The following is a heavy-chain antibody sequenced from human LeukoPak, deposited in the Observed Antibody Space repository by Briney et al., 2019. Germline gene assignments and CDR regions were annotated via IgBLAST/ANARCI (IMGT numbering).Heavy chain of an antibody. J-gene: IGHJ6*03. D-gene: IGHD6-19*01. CDR1: GYSFTSYW. Sequence: ESLKISCKGSGYSFTSYWIGWVRQMPGKGLEWMGIIYPGDSDTRYSPSFQGQVTISADKSISTAYLQWSSLKASDTAMYYCARAPYSSGFTGYMDVWGKGTTVTVSS. CDR2: IYPGDSDT. V-gene: IGHV5-51*01. CDR3: ARAPYSSGFTGYMDV.